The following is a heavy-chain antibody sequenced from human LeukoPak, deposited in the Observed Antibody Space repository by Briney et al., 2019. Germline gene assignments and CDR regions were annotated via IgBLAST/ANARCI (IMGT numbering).Heavy chain of an antibody. CDR2: IIPIFGTA. J-gene: IGHJ4*02. CDR3: ARGGSSRGYYFDY. Sequence: SVKVSCKASGGTFSSYAISWVRQAPGQGLEWTGGIIPIFGTANYAQKFQGRVTMTRDMSTSTVYMELSSLRSEDTAVYYCARGGSSRGYYFDYWGQGTLVTVSS. D-gene: IGHD6-6*01. V-gene: IGHV1-69*05. CDR1: GGTFSSYA.